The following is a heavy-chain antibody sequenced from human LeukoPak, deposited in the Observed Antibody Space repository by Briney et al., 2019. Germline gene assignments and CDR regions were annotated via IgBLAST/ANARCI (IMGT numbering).Heavy chain of an antibody. Sequence: GGSLRLSCAASGFTFSNYAMTWVRQAPGKGLEWVSGISGSGGSTFYTDSVKGRFTISRDNSKNTLNLQMNSLRAEDTAVYYCARDRAVVGDYWYFDLWGRGTLVTVSS. D-gene: IGHD6-19*01. CDR1: GFTFSNYA. J-gene: IGHJ2*01. CDR2: ISGSGGST. V-gene: IGHV3-23*01. CDR3: ARDRAVVGDYWYFDL.